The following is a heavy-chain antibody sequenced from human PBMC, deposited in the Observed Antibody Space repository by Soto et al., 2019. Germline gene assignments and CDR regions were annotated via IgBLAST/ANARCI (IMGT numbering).Heavy chain of an antibody. CDR1: GYNFATHW. J-gene: IGHJ4*02. V-gene: IGHV5-51*01. D-gene: IGHD2-15*01. Sequence: PGESLKISCKGSGYNFATHWVAWVRQMPGKGLEWMGIIYPGDSDTTYSPSFQGRVNISVDKSLNTAYLQWNSLKASDTAMYYCARPPEGYCSGGNCHFDYWGQGTLVTVSS. CDR2: IYPGDSDT. CDR3: ARPPEGYCSGGNCHFDY.